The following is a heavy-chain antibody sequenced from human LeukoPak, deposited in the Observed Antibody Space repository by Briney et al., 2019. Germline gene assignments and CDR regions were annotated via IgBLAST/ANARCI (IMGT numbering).Heavy chain of an antibody. Sequence: GESLKISCKGSGYSFTSYWIGWVRQMPGKGLEWMGIIYPGDSDTRYSPSFQGQVTISADKSISTAYLQWSSLKAPDTAMYYCARLGRNIVVVTAIPDYWGQGTLVTVSS. D-gene: IGHD2-21*02. V-gene: IGHV5-51*01. CDR2: IYPGDSDT. J-gene: IGHJ4*02. CDR1: GYSFTSYW. CDR3: ARLGRNIVVVTAIPDY.